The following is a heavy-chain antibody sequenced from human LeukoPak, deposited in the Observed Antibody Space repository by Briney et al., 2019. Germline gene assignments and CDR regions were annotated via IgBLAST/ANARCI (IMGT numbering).Heavy chain of an antibody. Sequence: PGGSLRLSCAASGFTFSSYAMHWVRQAPGKGLEWVAVISYDGSNKYYADSVKGRFTISRDNSKNTLYLQMNSLRAEDTAVYYCARIYTPGYSSSWYVEQFDYWGQGTLVTVSP. J-gene: IGHJ4*02. CDR2: ISYDGSNK. CDR1: GFTFSSYA. D-gene: IGHD6-13*01. CDR3: ARIYTPGYSSSWYVEQFDY. V-gene: IGHV3-30-3*01.